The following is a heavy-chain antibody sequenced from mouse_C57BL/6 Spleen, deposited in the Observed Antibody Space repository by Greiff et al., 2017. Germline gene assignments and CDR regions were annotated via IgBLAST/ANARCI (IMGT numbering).Heavy chain of an antibody. V-gene: IGHV5-4*01. CDR1: GFTFSSYA. CDR2: ISDGGSYT. CDR3: ARDDYGSSDYFDY. Sequence: DVKLVESGGGLVKPGGSLKLSCAASGFTFSSYAMSWVRQTPEKRLEWVATISDGGSYTYYPDNVKGRFTISRDNAKNNLDLQMSHLKSEDTAMYYCARDDYGSSDYFDYWGQGTTLTVSS. J-gene: IGHJ2*01. D-gene: IGHD1-1*01.